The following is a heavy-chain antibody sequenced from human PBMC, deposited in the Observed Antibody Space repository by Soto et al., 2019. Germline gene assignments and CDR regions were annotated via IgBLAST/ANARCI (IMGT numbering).Heavy chain of an antibody. D-gene: IGHD2-2*01. CDR3: ATELLGYCSSTSCFPRGFDY. V-gene: IGHV1-24*01. J-gene: IGHJ4*02. CDR2: FDPEDGET. CDR1: GYTLTELS. Sequence: ASVKVSCKVSGYTLTELSMHWVRQAPGKGLEWMGGFDPEDGETIYAQKFQGRVTMTEDTSTDTAYMELSSLRSEDMAVYYCATELLGYCSSTSCFPRGFDYWGQGTLVTVSS.